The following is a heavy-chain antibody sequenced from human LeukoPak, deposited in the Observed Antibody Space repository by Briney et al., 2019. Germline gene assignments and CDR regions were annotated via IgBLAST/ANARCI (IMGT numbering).Heavy chain of an antibody. D-gene: IGHD5-18*01. V-gene: IGHV3-21*01. CDR2: IVGSSST. Sequence: PGGSLRLSCAASGFTFSNFAMTWVRQAPGKGLEWVSSIVGSSSTYYADSLKGRFTISRDNAKNSLYLQMNSLRDEDTAVCYCARAVDVYTYGYGYWGQGTLVTVSS. CDR3: ARAVDVYTYGYGY. J-gene: IGHJ4*02. CDR1: GFTFSNFA.